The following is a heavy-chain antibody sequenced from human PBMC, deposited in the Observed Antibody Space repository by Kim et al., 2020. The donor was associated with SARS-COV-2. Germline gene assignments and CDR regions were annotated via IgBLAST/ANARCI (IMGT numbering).Heavy chain of an antibody. J-gene: IGHJ6*02. Sequence: SVKVSCKASGGTFSSYAISWVRQAPGQGLEWMGGIIPIFGTANYAQKFQGRVTITADESTSTAYMELSSLRSEDTAVYYCARGGQLLYLRGLYYYGMDVWGQGTTVTVSS. CDR3: ARGGQLLYLRGLYYYGMDV. V-gene: IGHV1-69*13. CDR1: GGTFSSYA. CDR2: IIPIFGTA. D-gene: IGHD2-2*02.